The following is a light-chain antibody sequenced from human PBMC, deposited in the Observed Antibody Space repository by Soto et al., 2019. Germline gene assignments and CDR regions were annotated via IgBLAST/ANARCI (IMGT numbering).Light chain of an antibody. J-gene: IGKJ5*01. CDR3: QQYGSSPWT. CDR1: QSISSW. V-gene: IGKV1-5*03. Sequence: DIQMTQSPSTLSPSVGDRVTITCRASQSISSWLAWYQQKPGKAPKLLIYKASSLESGVPSRFSGSGSGTEFTLTISSLQPDDFAVYYCQQYGSSPWTFGQGTRLEIK. CDR2: KAS.